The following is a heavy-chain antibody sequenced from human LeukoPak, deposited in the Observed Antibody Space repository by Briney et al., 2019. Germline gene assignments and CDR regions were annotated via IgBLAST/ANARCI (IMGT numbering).Heavy chain of an antibody. J-gene: IGHJ3*02. CDR2: INSDGSST. D-gene: IGHD3-22*01. CDR3: ARGLYDSSGYYRDDAFDI. CDR1: GFTFSSYW. V-gene: IGHV3-74*01. Sequence: GGSLRLSCAASGFTFSSYWMHWVRQAPGKGLVWVSHINSDGSSTNYADSVKGRFTISRDNAKNTLYLQMNSLRAEDTAVYYCARGLYDSSGYYRDDAFDIWGQGTMVTVSS.